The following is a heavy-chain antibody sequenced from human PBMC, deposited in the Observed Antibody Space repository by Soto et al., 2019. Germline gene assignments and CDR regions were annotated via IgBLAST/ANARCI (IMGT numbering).Heavy chain of an antibody. Sequence: SETLSLTCAVYGGSFSDYSWNWLRQPPGKGLEWIGEINQSGSTDYNLSLKSRVTISVHTSKTQFSLRLSSVTAADTAVYYCARSIGRGYNWFDSWGQGILVTVSS. CDR1: GGSFSDYS. J-gene: IGHJ5*01. CDR2: INQSGST. CDR3: ARSIGRGYNWFDS. D-gene: IGHD3-10*01. V-gene: IGHV4-34*01.